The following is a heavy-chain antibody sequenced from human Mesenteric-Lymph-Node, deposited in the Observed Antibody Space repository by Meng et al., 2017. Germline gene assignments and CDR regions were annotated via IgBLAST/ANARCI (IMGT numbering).Heavy chain of an antibody. CDR3: ARGVDIVATMGGAFDF. J-gene: IGHJ4*02. D-gene: IGHD5-12*01. CDR1: GGSISSNY. Sequence: SETLSLTCNVSGGSISSNYWTWIRQPPGKGLEWIAYMYYSGRTNYNPSLKSRVTISVDTSKNQFSLKVNSVTAADTAVYYCARGVDIVATMGGAFDFWGQGTLVTVSS. V-gene: IGHV4-59*12. CDR2: MYYSGRT.